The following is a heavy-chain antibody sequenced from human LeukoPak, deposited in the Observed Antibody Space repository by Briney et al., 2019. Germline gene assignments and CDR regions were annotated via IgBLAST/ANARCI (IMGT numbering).Heavy chain of an antibody. CDR2: ISRGGRTV. V-gene: IGHV3-48*03. CDR3: ARVAMIVAKPYDT. D-gene: IGHD3-22*01. CDR1: GLTFSNYE. Sequence: PGGSLRLSCAASGLTFSNYEMNWVRQAPGKGLDWVAYISRGGRTVDYADSVKGRFTISRDSAKNALYLQMNSLRAEDTAVYYCARVAMIVAKPYDTWGQGTLVTVSS. J-gene: IGHJ5*02.